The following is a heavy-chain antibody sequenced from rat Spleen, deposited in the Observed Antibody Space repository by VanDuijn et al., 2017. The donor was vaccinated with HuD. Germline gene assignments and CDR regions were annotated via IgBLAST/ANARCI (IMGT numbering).Heavy chain of an antibody. Sequence: EVQLQESGPGLVKPSQSLSLTCSVTGYSITSNYWGWIRKFPGSKMECIGHISYSGSSNYRPSLKSRISFSRDTSRNQFFLHLNSVNTEDTATYYCARYQGGYGDWFAYWGQGTLVTVSS. CDR2: ISYSGSS. V-gene: IGHV3-1*01. D-gene: IGHD4-3*01. CDR1: GYSITSNY. J-gene: IGHJ3*01. CDR3: ARYQGGYGDWFAY.